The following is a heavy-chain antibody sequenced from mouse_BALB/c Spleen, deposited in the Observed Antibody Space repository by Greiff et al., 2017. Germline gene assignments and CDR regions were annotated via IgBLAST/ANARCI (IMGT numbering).Heavy chain of an antibody. CDR1: GYPFTDYA. D-gene: IGHD2-5*01. J-gene: IGHJ3*01. V-gene: IGHV1-67*01. CDR3: ARGDSNYGQFAY. CDR2: ISTYSGNT. Sequence: QESGPELVRPGVSVKISCKGSGYPFTDYAMHWVKQSHAKSLEWLGVISTYSGNTNYNQKFKGKATMTVDKSSSTAYMELARLTSEDSAIYYCARGDSNYGQFAYWGQGTLVTVSA.